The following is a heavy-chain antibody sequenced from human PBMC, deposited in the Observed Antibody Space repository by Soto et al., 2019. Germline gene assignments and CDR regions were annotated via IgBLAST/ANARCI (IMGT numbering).Heavy chain of an antibody. J-gene: IGHJ4*02. Sequence: QVPLVESGGGVVQPGRSLRLSCAASGFTFSTYGMHWVRQAPGKGLEWVAVISYDGNEKHYADSVKGRFTISRDNYKDTLSLQMNSLRAEDTAVSYCAKEGALSGWTYGDYGGQGTLVTVSS. D-gene: IGHD6-19*01. CDR1: GFTFSTYG. V-gene: IGHV3-30*18. CDR2: ISYDGNEK. CDR3: AKEGALSGWTYGDY.